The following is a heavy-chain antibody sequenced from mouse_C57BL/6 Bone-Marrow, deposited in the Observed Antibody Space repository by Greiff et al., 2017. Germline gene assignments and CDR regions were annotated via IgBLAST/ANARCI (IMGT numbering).Heavy chain of an antibody. V-gene: IGHV2-2*01. CDR2: IWSGGST. J-gene: IGHJ3*01. CDR1: GFSLTSYG. CDR3: ASSFAY. Sequence: QVQLQQSGPGLVQPSQSLSITCTVSGFSLTSYGVHWVRQSPGKGLEWLGVIWSGGSTDYNAAFISRLSISKDNSKSQVFFKMNSLQADDTAIYYCASSFAYWGQGTLVTVSA.